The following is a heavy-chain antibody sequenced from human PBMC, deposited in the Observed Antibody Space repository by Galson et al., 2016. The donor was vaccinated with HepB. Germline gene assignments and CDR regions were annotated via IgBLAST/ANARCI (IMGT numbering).Heavy chain of an antibody. CDR1: GFTFSSYW. D-gene: IGHD3-16*02. J-gene: IGHJ6*02. CDR3: ARHTYIWGSYRYGMDA. CDR2: IKQDGSEK. Sequence: SLRLSCAASGFTFSSYWMSWVRQAPGKGLEWVANIKQDGSEKYYVDSVKGRFTISRDNAKNSLYLQMNSLRAEDTAVYYCARHTYIWGSYRYGMDAWGQGTTVTVSS. V-gene: IGHV3-7*01.